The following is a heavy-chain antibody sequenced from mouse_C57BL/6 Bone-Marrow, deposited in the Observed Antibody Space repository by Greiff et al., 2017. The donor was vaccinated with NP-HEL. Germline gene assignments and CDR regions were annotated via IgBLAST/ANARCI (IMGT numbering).Heavy chain of an antibody. CDR1: GYAFSSSW. CDR2: IYPGDGDT. J-gene: IGHJ3*01. V-gene: IGHV1-82*01. D-gene: IGHD1-3*01. CDR3: ARYNYSISFAY. Sequence: QVQLQQSGPELVKPGASVKISCKASGYAFSSSWMNWVKQRPGKGLEWIGRIYPGDGDTNYNGKFKGKATLTADKSSSTAYMQLSSLTSEDSAVYFCARYNYSISFAYWGQGTLVTVSA.